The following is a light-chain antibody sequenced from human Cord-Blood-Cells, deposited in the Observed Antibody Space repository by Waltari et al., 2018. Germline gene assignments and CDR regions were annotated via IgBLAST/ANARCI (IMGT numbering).Light chain of an antibody. Sequence: QSALTQPRSVSGSPGQSVTISCTGTSSDVGGYNYVSWYQQHPGKAPKLMIYDVSKRPPGVPDRCSASKSANTASLTISGLQAEDEADYYCCSYAGSYTWVFGGGTKLTVL. CDR2: DVS. CDR1: SSDVGGYNY. J-gene: IGLJ3*02. CDR3: CSYAGSYTWV. V-gene: IGLV2-11*01.